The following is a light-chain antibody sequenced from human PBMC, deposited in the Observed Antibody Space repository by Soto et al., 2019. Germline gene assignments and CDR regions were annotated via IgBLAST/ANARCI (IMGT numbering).Light chain of an antibody. CDR3: QQLNTFPVT. Sequence: DIQLTQSPSFLSASLGDRVTITCRASQGISSYLAWYQQKPGKAPKLLIYAASTLQSGVPSRFSGSGSGTEFTLTISSLQPEDFATYYCQQLNTFPVTFGQGTRLEI. CDR2: AAS. J-gene: IGKJ5*01. V-gene: IGKV1-9*01. CDR1: QGISSY.